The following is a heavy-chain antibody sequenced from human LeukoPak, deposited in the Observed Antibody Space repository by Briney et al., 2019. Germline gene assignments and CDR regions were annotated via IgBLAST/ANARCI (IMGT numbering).Heavy chain of an antibody. CDR2: IYYSGST. Sequence: SETLSLTCTVSGGSISSSSYYWGWIRQPPGKGLEWIGSIYYSGSTYYNPSLKSRVTISVDTSKNQFSLKLSSVTAADTAVCYCARGGSTGTNLNWVDPWGQGTLVTVSS. V-gene: IGHV4-39*01. J-gene: IGHJ5*02. CDR1: GGSISSSSYY. D-gene: IGHD1-1*01. CDR3: ARGGSTGTNLNWVDP.